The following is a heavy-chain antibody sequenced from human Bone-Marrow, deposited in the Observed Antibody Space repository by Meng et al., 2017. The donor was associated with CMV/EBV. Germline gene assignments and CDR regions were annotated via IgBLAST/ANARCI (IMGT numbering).Heavy chain of an antibody. CDR1: GGTFSSYA. V-gene: IGHV1-69*05. CDR3: ARDRAHYYDSSGYYSDGNWCDP. D-gene: IGHD3-22*01. Sequence: SVKVSCKASGGTFSSYAISWVRQAPGQGLEWMGGIIPIFGTANYAQKFQGRVTITTDESTSTAYMELSSLRSEDTAVYYCARDRAHYYDSSGYYSDGNWCDPWGQGTLVTVSS. CDR2: IIPIFGTA. J-gene: IGHJ5*02.